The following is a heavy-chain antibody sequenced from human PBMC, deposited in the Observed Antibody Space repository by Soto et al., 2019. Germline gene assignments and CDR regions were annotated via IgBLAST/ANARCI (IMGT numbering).Heavy chain of an antibody. Sequence: TLSLTCTVSGGSISSGGYYWSWIRQHPGKGLEWIGYIYYSGSTYYNPSLKSRVTISVDTSKNQFSLKLSSVTAADTAVYYCARERAPTYYDFWSGYRMDVWCQCNTVT. V-gene: IGHV4-31*03. J-gene: IGHJ6*02. CDR2: IYYSGST. CDR1: GGSISSGGYY. D-gene: IGHD3-3*01. CDR3: ARERAPTYYDFWSGYRMDV.